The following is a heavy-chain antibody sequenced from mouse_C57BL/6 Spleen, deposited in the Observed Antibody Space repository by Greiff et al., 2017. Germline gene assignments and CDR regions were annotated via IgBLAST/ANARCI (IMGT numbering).Heavy chain of an antibody. CDR3: ARYDGYYGFAY. CDR2: IYPRDGST. D-gene: IGHD2-3*01. J-gene: IGHJ3*01. CDR1: GYTFTSYN. Sequence: VQLQQSGPELVKPGASVKLSCKASGYTFTSYNINWVKQRPGQGLEWIGWIYPRDGSTKYNEKFKGKATLTVDTSSSTAYMELHSLTSEDSAVYFCARYDGYYGFAYWGQGTLVTVSA. V-gene: IGHV1-85*01.